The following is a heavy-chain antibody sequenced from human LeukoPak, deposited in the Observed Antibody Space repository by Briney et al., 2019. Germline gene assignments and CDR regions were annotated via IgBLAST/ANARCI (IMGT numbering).Heavy chain of an antibody. CDR1: GGSISSSSYY. Sequence: SETLSLTCTVSGGSISSSSYYWGWIRQPPGRGLEWIGSIYYSGSTYYNPSLKSRVTISVDTSKNPFSLKLSSVTAADTAVYYCARRRAAAGTEAFDIWGQGTMVTVSS. CDR3: ARRRAAAGTEAFDI. V-gene: IGHV4-39*01. J-gene: IGHJ3*02. CDR2: IYYSGST. D-gene: IGHD6-13*01.